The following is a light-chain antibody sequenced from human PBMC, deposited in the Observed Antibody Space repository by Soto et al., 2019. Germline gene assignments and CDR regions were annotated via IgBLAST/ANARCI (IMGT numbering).Light chain of an antibody. V-gene: IGLV2-14*01. CDR3: SSYTSANSLI. Sequence: QSVLAQPASVSGSLGQSITISCTGGSTDIGDYKFVSWYRQRPGKAPQLVIYEVTNRPSEISSRFTGSKSGSTASLTISGLQPAHEADYYCSSYTSANSLIFGGGT. CDR2: EVT. CDR1: STDIGDYKF. J-gene: IGLJ2*01.